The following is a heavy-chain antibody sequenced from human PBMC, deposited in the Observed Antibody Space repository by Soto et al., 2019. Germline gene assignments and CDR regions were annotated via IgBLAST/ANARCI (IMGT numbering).Heavy chain of an antibody. CDR3: AKDGGRGYDAFDI. CDR1: GFTFSSYA. V-gene: IGHV3-23*01. Sequence: EVQLLESGGGLVQPGGSLRLSCAASGFTFSSYAMSWVRQAPGKGLEWIAAISGSGGSTYYADSVKGRFTISRDNSKNTLYLQMSSLRGEDRAVYYCAKDGGRGYDAFDIWGQWTMVTVSS. D-gene: IGHD3-16*01. J-gene: IGHJ3*02. CDR2: ISGSGGST.